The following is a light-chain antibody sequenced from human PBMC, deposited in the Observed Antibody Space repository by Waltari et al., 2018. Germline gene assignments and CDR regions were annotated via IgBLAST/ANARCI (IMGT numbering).Light chain of an antibody. Sequence: DIVMTQSPDSLAVSLGERAAINCKSSQTVLYSSNNKNYLAWYQQKPGQPPKLLIYWASTRESGFPDRFSGSGSGTHFTLTISSLQAEDVAVYYCQQYYSSVTFGGGTKVEIK. CDR1: QTVLYSSNNKNY. V-gene: IGKV4-1*01. J-gene: IGKJ4*01. CDR2: WAS. CDR3: QQYYSSVT.